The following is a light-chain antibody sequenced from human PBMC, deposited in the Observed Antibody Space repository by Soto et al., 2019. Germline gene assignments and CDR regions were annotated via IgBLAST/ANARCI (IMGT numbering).Light chain of an antibody. Sequence: DIQMTQSPSSLSASVGDRVTITCRASQSISTFLNWYQQKPGKAPKLLIYAASSLQSGVPSRFSGSGSGTDFTLTIGSLQPEDFATYYCQQTYSSPFTFGPGTKVDFK. CDR3: QQTYSSPFT. CDR2: AAS. CDR1: QSISTF. J-gene: IGKJ3*01. V-gene: IGKV1-39*01.